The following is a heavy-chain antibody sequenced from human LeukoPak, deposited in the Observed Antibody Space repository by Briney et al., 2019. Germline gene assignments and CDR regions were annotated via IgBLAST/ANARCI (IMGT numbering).Heavy chain of an antibody. J-gene: IGHJ4*02. D-gene: IGHD1-7*01. Sequence: PGGSLRLSCAASGFTFSNYWMSWVRQAPGQGLEWVANIKQDGSEKYYVNSVKGRFTISRDNAKNSLYLQMNSLRAEDTAIYYCAREDDWNYEDYWGQGTLVTVSS. CDR1: GFTFSNYW. CDR2: IKQDGSEK. V-gene: IGHV3-7*01. CDR3: AREDDWNYEDY.